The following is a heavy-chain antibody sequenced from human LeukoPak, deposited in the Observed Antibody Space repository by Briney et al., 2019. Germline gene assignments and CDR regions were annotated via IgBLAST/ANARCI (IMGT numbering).Heavy chain of an antibody. D-gene: IGHD2-15*01. CDR3: AKGPNQYCSGGSCYVDY. J-gene: IGHJ4*02. V-gene: IGHV3-23*01. CDR2: ISGGGST. Sequence: GGSLRLSCAASGFTFSSYAMSWVRQAPGKGLEWVSAISGGGSTYYADSVKGRFTISRDNSKNTLYLQMNSLRAEDTAVYYCAKGPNQYCSGGSCYVDYWGQGTLVTVSS. CDR1: GFTFSSYA.